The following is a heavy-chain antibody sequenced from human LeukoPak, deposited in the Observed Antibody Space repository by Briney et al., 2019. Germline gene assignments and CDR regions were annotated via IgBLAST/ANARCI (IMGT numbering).Heavy chain of an antibody. D-gene: IGHD1-26*01. CDR1: GGSISSGDYY. CDR2: IYYSGST. CDR3: ARAGATRTDDAFDI. Sequence: PSETLSLTCTVPGGSISSGDYYWSWIRQPPGKGLEWFGYIYYSGSTYYNPSLKSRVTISVDTSKNQFSLKLSSVTAADTAVYYCARAGATRTDDAFDIWGQGTMVTVSS. J-gene: IGHJ3*02. V-gene: IGHV4-30-4*08.